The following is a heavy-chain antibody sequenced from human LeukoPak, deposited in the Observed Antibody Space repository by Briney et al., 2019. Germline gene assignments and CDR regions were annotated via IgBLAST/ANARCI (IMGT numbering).Heavy chain of an antibody. Sequence: PGGSLRLSCAASGLTVSNNYMSWVRQAPGKGLDWVSVIYSGGSTYHADSVKGRFTISRDNSKNTLYLQMNSLRAEDTAVYYCARDLRPNRYFDYWGQGTLVTVSS. CDR2: IYSGGST. CDR1: GLTVSNNY. D-gene: IGHD4-17*01. J-gene: IGHJ4*02. CDR3: ARDLRPNRYFDY. V-gene: IGHV3-53*05.